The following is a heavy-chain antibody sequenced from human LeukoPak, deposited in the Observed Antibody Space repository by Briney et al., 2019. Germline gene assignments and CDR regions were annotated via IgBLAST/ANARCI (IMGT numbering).Heavy chain of an antibody. CDR1: GGSISSSNW. J-gene: IGHJ2*01. CDR3: ARDGTFSSGYYDDWYFDL. Sequence: PSETLSLTCAVSGGSISSSNWWSWVRQPPGKGLEWIGEIYHSGSTNYNPSLKSRVTISVDTSKNQFSLKLSSVTAADTAVYYCARDGTFSSGYYDDWYFDLWGRGTLVTVSS. D-gene: IGHD3-22*01. CDR2: IYHSGST. V-gene: IGHV4-4*02.